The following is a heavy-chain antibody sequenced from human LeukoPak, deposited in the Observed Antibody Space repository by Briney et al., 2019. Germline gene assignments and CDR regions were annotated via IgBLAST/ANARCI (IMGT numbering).Heavy chain of an antibody. V-gene: IGHV1-24*01. J-gene: IGHJ4*02. Sequence: ASVKVSCKVSGYTLTELSMHWVRQAPGKGLEWMGGFDPEDGETIYAQKFQGRVTMTRDMSTSTVYMELSSLRSEDTAVYYCARVTAARGPGPLDYWGQGTLVTVSS. CDR3: ARVTAARGPGPLDY. CDR2: FDPEDGET. CDR1: GYTLTELS. D-gene: IGHD6-6*01.